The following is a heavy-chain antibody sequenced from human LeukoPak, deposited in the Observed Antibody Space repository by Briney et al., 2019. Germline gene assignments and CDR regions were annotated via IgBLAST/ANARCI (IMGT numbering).Heavy chain of an antibody. Sequence: SETLSLTCTVSGGSISNYYWSWIRQPPGKGLEWIGEINHSGSTNYNPSLKSRVTISVDTSKNQFSLKLSSVTAADTAVYYCARTRARHYGMDVWGQGTTVTVSS. CDR1: GGSISNYY. CDR3: ARTRARHYGMDV. J-gene: IGHJ6*02. V-gene: IGHV4-34*01. CDR2: INHSGST. D-gene: IGHD6-6*01.